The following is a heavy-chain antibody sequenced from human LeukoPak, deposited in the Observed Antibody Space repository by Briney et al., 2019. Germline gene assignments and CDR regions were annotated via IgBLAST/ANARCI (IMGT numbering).Heavy chain of an antibody. CDR3: SRAGAYDDAFWYFDL. J-gene: IGHJ2*01. CDR1: GGSFSGYY. V-gene: IGHV4-34*01. D-gene: IGHD3-3*01. CDR2: INHSGST. Sequence: PSETLSLTCAVYGGSFSGYYWSWIRQPPGKRLEWIGEINHSGSTNYNPSLKSRVTISVDTSKNQFSLKLSSVTAADTAVYYCSRAGAYDDAFWYFDLWGRGTLVTVSS.